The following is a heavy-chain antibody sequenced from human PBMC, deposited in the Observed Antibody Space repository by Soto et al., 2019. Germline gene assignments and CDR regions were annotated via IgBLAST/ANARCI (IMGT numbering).Heavy chain of an antibody. CDR2: IYYSGST. CDR3: ARDLHYYDSSGYPRVEAFDI. J-gene: IGHJ3*02. Sequence: QVQLQESGPGLVRPSEILSLTCTVSGGCISRYYWSWIRQPPGKGLEWIGCIYYSGSTNYSPSLKSRVTISVDTSQNQFPLKLSSVTAADTAVYYCARDLHYYDSSGYPRVEAFDIWGQGTMLTVSS. D-gene: IGHD3-22*01. V-gene: IGHV4-59*01. CDR1: GGCISRYY.